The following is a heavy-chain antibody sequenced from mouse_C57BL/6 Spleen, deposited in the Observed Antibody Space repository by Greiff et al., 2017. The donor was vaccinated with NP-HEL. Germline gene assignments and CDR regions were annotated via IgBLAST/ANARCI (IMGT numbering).Heavy chain of an antibody. CDR1: GYTFTDYN. CDR3: ARRGYDSPFAY. J-gene: IGHJ3*01. Sequence: VQLQQSGPELVKPGASVKIPCKASGYTFTDYNMDWVKQSHGKSLEWIGDINPNNGGTIYNQKFKGKATLTVDKSSSTAYMELRSLTSEDTAVYYCARRGYDSPFAYWGKGTLVTVSA. D-gene: IGHD2-4*01. CDR2: INPNNGGT. V-gene: IGHV1-18*01.